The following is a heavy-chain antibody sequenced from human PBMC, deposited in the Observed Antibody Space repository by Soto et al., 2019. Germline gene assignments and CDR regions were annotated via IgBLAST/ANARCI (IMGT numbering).Heavy chain of an antibody. CDR2: INAGNGNT. D-gene: IGHD3-22*01. CDR3: ARVWNYYDSSGYYYHYFDY. CDR1: GYTFTSYV. V-gene: IGHV1-3*01. Sequence: ASVKVSCKASGYTFTSYVMHWVRQAPGQRLEWMGWINAGNGNTKYSQKFQGGVTITRDTSASTAYMELSSLRSKDTAVYYCARVWNYYDSSGYYYHYFDYWGQGTLVTVSS. J-gene: IGHJ4*02.